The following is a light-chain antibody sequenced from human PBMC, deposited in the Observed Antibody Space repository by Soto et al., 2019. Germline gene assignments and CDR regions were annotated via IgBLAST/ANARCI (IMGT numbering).Light chain of an antibody. Sequence: EIVMTQSPATLSVSPGERATLSCGAGQSVSSNFAWYNKKPGRAPRHLIYGASTRATGVPSGFSGSGSGTEFTLTISSLQSEDFAVYYCQQYNNWPRGTFGQGTKLEIK. CDR2: GAS. CDR3: QQYNNWPRGT. CDR1: QSVSSN. J-gene: IGKJ2*01. V-gene: IGKV3-15*01.